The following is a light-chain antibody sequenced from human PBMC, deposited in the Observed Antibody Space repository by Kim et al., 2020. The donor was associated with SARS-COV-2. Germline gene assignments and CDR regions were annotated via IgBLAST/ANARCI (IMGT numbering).Light chain of an antibody. J-gene: IGLJ2*01. V-gene: IGLV3-19*01. CDR2: GKN. CDR3: NSRDTNDIVL. CDR1: NLRSYY. Sequence: ALGQTVRITCQGDNLRSYYATWYQQKPGQAPILLIYGKNNRPSGIPDRFSGSSSGNTASLTITGTQAGDEADYYCNSRDTNDIVLFGGGTQLTVL.